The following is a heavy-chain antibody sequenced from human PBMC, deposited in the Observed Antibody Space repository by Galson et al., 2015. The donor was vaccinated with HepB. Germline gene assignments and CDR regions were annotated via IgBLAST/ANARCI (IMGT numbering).Heavy chain of an antibody. CDR3: ARYDFWTGSYQDY. Sequence: SLRLSCAASGFTFSTYWMSWVRQAPGKGLEWVAKIKQDGSEKYFVDSVKGRFTISRDNAKNSLYLHMSSLRAEDPGVYYCARYDFWTGSYQDYWGQGTLVTISS. J-gene: IGHJ4*02. D-gene: IGHD3-3*01. CDR2: IKQDGSEK. CDR1: GFTFSTYW. V-gene: IGHV3-7*01.